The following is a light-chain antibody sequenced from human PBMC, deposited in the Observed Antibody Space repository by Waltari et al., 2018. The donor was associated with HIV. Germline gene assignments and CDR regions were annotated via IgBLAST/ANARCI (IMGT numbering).Light chain of an antibody. CDR2: KTS. V-gene: IGKV1-5*03. CDR3: QQYHSYSLT. CDR1: QSISTW. J-gene: IGKJ5*01. Sequence: DIQMTQSLSTLSASVGDRVTITCRSSQSISTWLAWYQQQPGRAPKLLIYKTSSLHSGVPSRFSGSGSGTEFSLTISSLQPDDFTTYYCQQYHSYSLTFGQGTRLEMK.